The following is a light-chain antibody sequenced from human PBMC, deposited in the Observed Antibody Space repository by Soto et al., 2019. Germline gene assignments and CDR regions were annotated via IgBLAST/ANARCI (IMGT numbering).Light chain of an antibody. V-gene: IGKV1-5*03. CDR1: QSISSW. J-gene: IGKJ1*01. Sequence: DIKMTQSPSTLSASVGDRVTITCRASQSISSWLAWYQQKPGKAPKLLIYKASSLESGVPSRFSGSGSGTEFTLTISSLQPDDFATYYCQQYTSFVTFGQGTKVEIE. CDR3: QQYTSFVT. CDR2: KAS.